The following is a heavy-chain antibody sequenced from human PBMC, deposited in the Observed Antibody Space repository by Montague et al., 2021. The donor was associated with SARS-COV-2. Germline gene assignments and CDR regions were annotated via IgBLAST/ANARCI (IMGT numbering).Heavy chain of an antibody. J-gene: IGHJ4*02. CDR3: ARGRLATGEFDY. Sequence: TLSLTCTVSSGSLRSVGYYWSWIRQHPGKGLEWIGYMYYSGSTYYNPSLQSRVTISGDTSKNHFSLRLTSVTAADTAVYFCARGRLATGEFDYWGQGTLVTVSS. CDR2: MYYSGST. D-gene: IGHD6-13*01. CDR1: SGSLRSVGYY. V-gene: IGHV4-31*03.